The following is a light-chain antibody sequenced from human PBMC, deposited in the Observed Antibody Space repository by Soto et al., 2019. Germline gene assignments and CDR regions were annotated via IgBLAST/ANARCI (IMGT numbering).Light chain of an antibody. CDR2: GAS. Sequence: EIVMTQSPATLSVSPGERATLSCRASQSVSSNLAWYQQKPGQAPRLLIYGASTRATGIPVRFSGSGSGTEFTLTISSLQSEDGAVYYCQQYNNWPPWTFGQGTKVEIK. CDR3: QQYNNWPPWT. CDR1: QSVSSN. V-gene: IGKV3-15*01. J-gene: IGKJ1*01.